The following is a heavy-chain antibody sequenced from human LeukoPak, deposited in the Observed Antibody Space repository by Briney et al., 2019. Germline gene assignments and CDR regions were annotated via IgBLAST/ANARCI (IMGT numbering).Heavy chain of an antibody. CDR3: ARGYGNYYYYYYMDV. CDR1: GGTFSSYA. CDR2: IIPIFGTA. V-gene: IGHV1-69*13. Sequence: SVKVSCKASGGTFSSYAISWVRQAPGQGLEWMGGIIPIFGTANYAQKFQGRVTITADESTSAAYMELSSLRSEDTAVYCCARGYGNYYYYYYMDVWGKGTTVTVSS. D-gene: IGHD1-14*01. J-gene: IGHJ6*03.